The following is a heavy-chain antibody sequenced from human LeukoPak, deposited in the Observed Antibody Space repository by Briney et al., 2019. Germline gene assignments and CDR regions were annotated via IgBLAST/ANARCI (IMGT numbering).Heavy chain of an antibody. D-gene: IGHD2-15*01. CDR1: GGSISSYY. J-gene: IGHJ3*02. CDR3: ARGVGYCSAGSCYSRSAFDI. V-gene: IGHV4-59*01. Sequence: SETLSLTCTVSGGSISSYYWSWIRRPPGKGLEWMGYIYDSGSTNYNPSLKSRVTISVDTSKNQFSLKLNSVTTADTAVYYCARGVGYCSAGSCYSRSAFDIWGQGTMVTVSS. CDR2: IYDSGST.